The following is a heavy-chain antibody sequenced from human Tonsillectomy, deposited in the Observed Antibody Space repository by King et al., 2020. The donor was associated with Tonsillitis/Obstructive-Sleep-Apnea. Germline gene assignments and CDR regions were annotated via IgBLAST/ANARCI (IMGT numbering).Heavy chain of an antibody. CDR1: GASFSGYY. CDR3: ARGGKRGYYGSGSYYL. Sequence: VQLQQWGAGLLKPSETLSLTCAVYGASFSGYYWSWIRQPPGKGLEWIGEINHSGSTNYNPSLKSRVTISVDASKNQFSLKLSSVTAADTAVYYCARGGKRGYYGSGSYYLWGQGTLVTVSS. CDR2: INHSGST. V-gene: IGHV4-34*01. D-gene: IGHD3-10*01. J-gene: IGHJ4*02.